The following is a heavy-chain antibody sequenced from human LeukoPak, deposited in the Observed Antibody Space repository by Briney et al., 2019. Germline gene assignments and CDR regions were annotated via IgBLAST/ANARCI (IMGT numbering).Heavy chain of an antibody. CDR2: INPNSGGT. CDR1: GYTFTGYY. D-gene: IGHD6-13*01. Sequence: GASVKVSCKASGYTFTGYYMHWVRQAPGQGLEWMGWINPNSGGTNYAQKFQGRVTMTRDTSISTAYMELSRLRSDDTAVYYCARVFHPLAAAVSFDYWGQGTLVTVSS. CDR3: ARVFHPLAAAVSFDY. J-gene: IGHJ4*02. V-gene: IGHV1-2*02.